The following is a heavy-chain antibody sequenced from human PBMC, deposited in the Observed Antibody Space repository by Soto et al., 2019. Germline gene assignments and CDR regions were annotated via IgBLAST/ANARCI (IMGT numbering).Heavy chain of an antibody. CDR2: INHSGST. D-gene: IGHD3-10*01. V-gene: IGHV4-34*01. J-gene: IGHJ6*02. CDR1: GGSFSGYY. Sequence: SETLSLTCAVYGGSFSGYYWSWIRQPPGKGLEWIGEINHSGSTNYNPSLKSRVTISVDTSKNQFSLKLSSVTAADTAVYYCARGVKRGGSASYRYYYGMDVWGQGTTVTVSS. CDR3: ARGVKRGGSASYRYYYGMDV.